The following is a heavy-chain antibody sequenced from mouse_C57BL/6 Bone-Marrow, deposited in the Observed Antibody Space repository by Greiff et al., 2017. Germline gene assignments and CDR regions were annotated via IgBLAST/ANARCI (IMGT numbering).Heavy chain of an antibody. J-gene: IGHJ2*01. D-gene: IGHD5-5*01. V-gene: IGHV1-47*01. CDR2: FHPYNDDT. CDR1: GYTFTTYP. Sequence: VQLQQSGAELVKPGASVKMSCKASGYTFTTYPIEWMKQNHGKSLEWIGNFHPYNDDTKYNEKFKGKATLTLEKSSNTVYLELSRLTSDDSAVXYCARSTTFFCYFDSWGKGTTLTVPS. CDR3: ARSTTFFCYFDS.